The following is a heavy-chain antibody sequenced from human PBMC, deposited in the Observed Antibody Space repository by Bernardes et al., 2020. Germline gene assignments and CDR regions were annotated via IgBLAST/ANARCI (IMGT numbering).Heavy chain of an antibody. J-gene: IGHJ4*02. V-gene: IGHV4-39*01. CDR3: ARAQAFAYYYDSSGYYFDY. CDR2: IYYSGST. D-gene: IGHD3-22*01. Sequence: SETLSLTCTVSGGSISSSSYYWGWIRQPPGKGLEWIGSIYYSGSTYYNPSLKSRVTISVDTSKNQFSLKLSSVTAADTAVYYCARAQAFAYYYDSSGYYFDYWGQGTLVTVSS. CDR1: GGSISSSSYY.